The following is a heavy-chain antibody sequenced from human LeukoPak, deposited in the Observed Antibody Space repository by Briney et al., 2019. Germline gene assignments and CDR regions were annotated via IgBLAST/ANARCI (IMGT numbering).Heavy chain of an antibody. D-gene: IGHD4-17*01. Sequence: GGSLRLSCAVSGFSFADEYMSWIRQAPGQGLEWVSYISNTGSYTNYADSVEGRFTISRDNTENSLYLQMNSLRAEDTAVYYCAKSPADYGDDLFDCWGQGTLVTVSS. CDR3: AKSPADYGDDLFDC. CDR2: ISNTGSYT. J-gene: IGHJ4*02. V-gene: IGHV3-11*03. CDR1: GFSFADEY.